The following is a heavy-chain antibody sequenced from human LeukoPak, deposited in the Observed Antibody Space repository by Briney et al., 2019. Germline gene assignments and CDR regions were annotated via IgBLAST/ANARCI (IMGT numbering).Heavy chain of an antibody. V-gene: IGHV3-64*01. CDR2: IGPDGGTT. CDR3: ARGAQLTDY. J-gene: IGHJ4*02. CDR1: GFTFHTYG. Sequence: GGSLRLSCAASGFTFHTYGMHWVRQAPGTGLEYISGIGPDGGTTYYAKSVKGRFTISRDNSKSMVYLQMDSLTADDMAVYYCARGAQLTDYWGQGTLVTVSS. D-gene: IGHD6-13*01.